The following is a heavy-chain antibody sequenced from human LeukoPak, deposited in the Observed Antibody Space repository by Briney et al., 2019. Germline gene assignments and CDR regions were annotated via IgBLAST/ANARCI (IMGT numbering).Heavy chain of an antibody. V-gene: IGHV5-51*01. Sequence: GESLKISCKGSGYSFTSYWIGWVRQMPGKGLEWMGIIYPGDSDTRYSPSFQGQVTISADKSISTAYLQWSSLKASDTAMYYCARRYSGYDYDAPYYFDYWGQGTLVTVSS. CDR3: ARRYSGYDYDAPYYFDY. J-gene: IGHJ4*02. CDR2: IYPGDSDT. CDR1: GYSFTSYW. D-gene: IGHD5-12*01.